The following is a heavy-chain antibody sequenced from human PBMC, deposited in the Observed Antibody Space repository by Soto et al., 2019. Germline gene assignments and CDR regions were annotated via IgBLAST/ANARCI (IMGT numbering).Heavy chain of an antibody. J-gene: IGHJ4*02. CDR3: AKDIAGRGIDS. CDR2: ITASGSAT. Sequence: EVQVLESGGALVQPGGSLRLSCAASGFTFRKHAMTWVRQATGQGLEYVSSITASGSATFYAASVRGRFAISRDNAKNTLYLQMNSLRPEDTALYYGAKDIAGRGIDSWGQGTLVTVSS. D-gene: IGHD6-13*01. V-gene: IGHV3-23*01. CDR1: GFTFRKHA.